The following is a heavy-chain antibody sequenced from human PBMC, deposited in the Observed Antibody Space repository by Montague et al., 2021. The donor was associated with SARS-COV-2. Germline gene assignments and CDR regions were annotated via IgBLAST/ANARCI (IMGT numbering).Heavy chain of an antibody. CDR3: ARFGIGKFDFDL. V-gene: IGHV4-61*02. CDR1: GASISTGSYY. CDR2: IWTTGNT. Sequence: TLSLTCTVSGASISTGSYYWSWIRQPAGKGLEWIGRIWTTGNTDYNSSLESRVNMSVDTSTNQFSLSLTSVTAADTAVYFCARFGIGKFDFDLWGQGTLVTVSS. D-gene: IGHD3-10*01. J-gene: IGHJ4*02.